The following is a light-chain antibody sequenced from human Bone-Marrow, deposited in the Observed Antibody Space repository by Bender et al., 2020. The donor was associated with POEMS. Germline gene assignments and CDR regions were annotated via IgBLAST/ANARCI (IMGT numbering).Light chain of an antibody. Sequence: QSALTQPASVSGSPGQSITISCTGTSSDVGNSELVSWYQQYPGKAPKLMIYEVSKRPSGVSNRFSASKSGNTASLTISGLQAEDEADYYCCSYAGSSTLVFGGGTKLTVL. J-gene: IGLJ2*01. CDR3: CSYAGSSTLV. CDR1: SSDVGNSEL. V-gene: IGLV2-23*02. CDR2: EVS.